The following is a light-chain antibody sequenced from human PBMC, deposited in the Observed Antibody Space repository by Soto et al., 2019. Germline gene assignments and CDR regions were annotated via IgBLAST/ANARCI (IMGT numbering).Light chain of an antibody. J-gene: IGKJ4*02. CDR1: QSISSW. CDR3: QQYNSYVT. Sequence: DIQMTQSPSTLSASVGDRVTITCRASQSISSWLAWYQQKPGKAPNLLIYKASSLESGVPSRFSGSGSGTEFTLTISSLQPDDFATYYCQQYNSYVTVGGGTKVEIK. V-gene: IGKV1-5*03. CDR2: KAS.